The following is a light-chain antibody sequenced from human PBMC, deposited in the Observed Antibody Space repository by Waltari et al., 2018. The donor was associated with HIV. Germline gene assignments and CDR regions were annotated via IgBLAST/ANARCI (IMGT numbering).Light chain of an antibody. Sequence: DIVMTQSPDSLAVSLGERATINCKSSQSVLYSSNNKNYLAWYQQRPGQAPKLLIYWASTRKSGVPDRFSGSGSGTDFTLTISSLQAEDAAVYYCQQYDSTPLTFGGGTKVEI. CDR1: QSVLYSSNNKNY. CDR3: QQYDSTPLT. V-gene: IGKV4-1*01. CDR2: WAS. J-gene: IGKJ4*01.